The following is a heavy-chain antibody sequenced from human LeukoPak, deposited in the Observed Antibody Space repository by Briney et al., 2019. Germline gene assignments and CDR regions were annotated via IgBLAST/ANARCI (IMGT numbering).Heavy chain of an antibody. D-gene: IGHD4-11*01. Sequence: ASVKVSCKASGYTFTSYYMHWVRQAPGQGLERMGIINPSGGSTSYAQKFQGRVTMTRDTSTSTVYMELSSLRSEDTAVYYCARDKTVTILRFRYYYMDVWGKGTTVTVSS. CDR1: GYTFTSYY. V-gene: IGHV1-46*01. J-gene: IGHJ6*03. CDR3: ARDKTVTILRFRYYYMDV. CDR2: INPSGGST.